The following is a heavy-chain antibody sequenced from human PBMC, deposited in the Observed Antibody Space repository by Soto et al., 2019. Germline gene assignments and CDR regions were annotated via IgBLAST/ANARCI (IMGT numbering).Heavy chain of an antibody. CDR3: ARVPPSTFGEYYYYYYGMDV. J-gene: IGHJ6*02. CDR2: ISSSSSYI. CDR1: GFTFSSYS. D-gene: IGHD3-3*01. V-gene: IGHV3-21*01. Sequence: GGSLRLSCAASGFTFSSYSMNWVRQAPGKGLEWVSSISSSSSYIYYADSVKGRFTISRDNAKNSLYLQMNSLRAEDTAVYYCARVPPSTFGEYYYYYYGMDVWGQGTTVTVSS.